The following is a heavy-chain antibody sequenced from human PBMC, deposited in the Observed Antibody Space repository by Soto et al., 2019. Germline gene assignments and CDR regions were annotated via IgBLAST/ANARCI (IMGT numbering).Heavy chain of an antibody. J-gene: IGHJ4*02. CDR2: ISGSGGST. CDR3: AKDLGPYDFWSGYPDTPFDY. V-gene: IGHV3-23*01. CDR1: GFTFSSYA. D-gene: IGHD3-3*01. Sequence: GGSLRLSCAASGFTFSSYAMSWVRQAPGKGLEWVSAISGSGGSTYYADSVKGRFTISRDNSKNTLYLQMNSLRAEDTAVYYCAKDLGPYDFWSGYPDTPFDYWGQGTLVTVSS.